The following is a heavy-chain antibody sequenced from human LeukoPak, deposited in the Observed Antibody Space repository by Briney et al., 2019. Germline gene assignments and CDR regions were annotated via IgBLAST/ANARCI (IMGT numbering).Heavy chain of an antibody. V-gene: IGHV5-10-1*01. D-gene: IGHD2-2*01. J-gene: IGHJ2*01. CDR1: GYSFTSYW. CDR2: IDPSDSYT. Sequence: GESLRISCKGSGYSFTSYWISWVRQMPGKGLEWMGRIDPSDSYTNYSPSFQGHVTISADKSISTAYLQWSSLKDSDTAMYYCARHRGYCSSTSCYTYWYFDLWGRDTLVTVFS. CDR3: ARHRGYCSSTSCYTYWYFDL.